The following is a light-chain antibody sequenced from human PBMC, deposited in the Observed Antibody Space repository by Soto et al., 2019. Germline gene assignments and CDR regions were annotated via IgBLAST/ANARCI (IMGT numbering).Light chain of an antibody. V-gene: IGKV3-20*01. J-gene: IGKJ5*01. Sequence: EIVLTQSPGTLSLSPGGRATLSCRASQSIISSYLAWYQQKPGQAPRLLIFGASSRATGIPDRFSGSGSGTDFTLTISRVKPEDFAVYYCQQYGRSLPITFGQGTRLEIK. CDR2: GAS. CDR1: QSIISSY. CDR3: QQYGRSLPIT.